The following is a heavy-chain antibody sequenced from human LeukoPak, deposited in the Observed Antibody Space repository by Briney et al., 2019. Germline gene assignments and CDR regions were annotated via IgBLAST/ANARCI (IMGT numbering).Heavy chain of an antibody. CDR3: ARDFQEWLPATDY. CDR1: GYTFTGYY. D-gene: IGHD3-3*01. CDR2: INPNSGGT. V-gene: IGHV1-2*02. J-gene: IGHJ4*02. Sequence: VASVKVSCKASGYTFTGYYMHWVRQAPGQGLEWMGWINPNSGGTNYAQKFQGRVTMTRDTSISTAYMELSRLRSDDTAVYYCARDFQEWLPATDYCGQGTLVTVSS.